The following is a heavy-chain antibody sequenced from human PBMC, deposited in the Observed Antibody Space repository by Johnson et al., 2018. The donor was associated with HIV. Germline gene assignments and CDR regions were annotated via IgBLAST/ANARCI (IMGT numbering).Heavy chain of an antibody. V-gene: IGHV3-66*01. CDR1: GLTISDNY. J-gene: IGHJ3*02. D-gene: IGHD1-1*01. Sequence: VQLVESGGGLVQPGGSLRLSCAASGLTISDNYMSWVRQAPGKGLEWVAVLYSGGDIYYADSVKGRFIIPRDNSKSTLYLQLNSLRAEDTAVYYCATSTASDAFDIWGQGTMVTVSS. CDR3: ATSTASDAFDI. CDR2: LYSGGDI.